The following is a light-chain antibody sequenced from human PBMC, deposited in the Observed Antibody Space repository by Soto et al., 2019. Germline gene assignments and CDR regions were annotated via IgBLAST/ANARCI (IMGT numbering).Light chain of an antibody. J-gene: IGKJ1*01. Sequence: EIVLTQSPATLSLSPGERATLSCRASQNVFSRYLAWFQQRPGQAPRLLIYRASTRATNIPARFSGSGSGTEFTLTISRLEPEDFAVYYCQQYGSAWTFGQGTKVDIK. CDR3: QQYGSAWT. CDR2: RAS. V-gene: IGKV3-20*01. CDR1: QNVFSRY.